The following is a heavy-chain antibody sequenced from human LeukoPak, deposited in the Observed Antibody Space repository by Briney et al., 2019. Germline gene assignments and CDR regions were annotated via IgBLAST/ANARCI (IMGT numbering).Heavy chain of an antibody. J-gene: IGHJ4*02. Sequence: GASLKISCSASGYIFTHYWIAWVRQLPGKGLEWMGIIYPGGSDTRYSPSFQGQVTISVDKSISTAFLQWSSLKASDTAMYYCARQDGFQSYYFDYWGQGTLVTVSS. CDR2: IYPGGSDT. V-gene: IGHV5-51*01. CDR1: GYIFTHYW. CDR3: ARQDGFQSYYFDY. D-gene: IGHD5-24*01.